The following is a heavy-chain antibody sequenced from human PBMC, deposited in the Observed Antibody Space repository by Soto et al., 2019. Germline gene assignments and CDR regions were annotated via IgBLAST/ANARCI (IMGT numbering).Heavy chain of an antibody. D-gene: IGHD6-19*01. CDR3: ANGVAVAGSYYHYGMDV. V-gene: IGHV1-69*19. J-gene: IGHJ6*02. Sequence: QVQLVQSGAEVKKPGSSVKVSCKASGGTFSSYVISWVRQAPGQGLEWMGGIIPIFGTANYAQKFQGRVTITADESTSTAYTELSSLRSEDTAVYYCANGVAVAGSYYHYGMDVWGQGTTVTVSS. CDR2: IIPIFGTA. CDR1: GGTFSSYV.